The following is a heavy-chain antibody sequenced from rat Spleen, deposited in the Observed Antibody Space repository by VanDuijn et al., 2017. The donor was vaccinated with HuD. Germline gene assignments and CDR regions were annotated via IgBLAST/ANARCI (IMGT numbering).Heavy chain of an antibody. V-gene: IGHV5-7*01. D-gene: IGHD1-12*02. J-gene: IGHJ3*01. CDR1: GFTFSDYN. CDR2: ITYDGSGT. CDR3: ARNYDGSYYAFAY. Sequence: EVELVESGGGLVQPGRSLKLSCAASGFTFSDYNMAWVRQAPKRGLEWVATITYDGSGTYYRGSVKGRFTISRDNAKRTLYLQMDSLRSEDTATYYCARNYDGSYYAFAYWGQGTLVTVSS.